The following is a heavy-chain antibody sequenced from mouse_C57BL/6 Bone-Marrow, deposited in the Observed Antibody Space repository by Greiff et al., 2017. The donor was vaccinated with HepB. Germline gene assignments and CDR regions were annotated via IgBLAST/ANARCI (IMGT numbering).Heavy chain of an antibody. CDR1: GYTFTDYY. CDR2: INPYNGGT. D-gene: IGHD3-2*02. J-gene: IGHJ4*01. Sequence: EVMLVESGPVLVKPGASVKMSCKASGYTFTDYYMNWVKQSHGKSLEWIGVINPYNGGTSYNQKFKGKATLTVDKSSSTAYMELNSLTSEDSAVYYCARWGGYDYYAMDYWGQGTSVTVSS. CDR3: ARWGGYDYYAMDY. V-gene: IGHV1-19*01.